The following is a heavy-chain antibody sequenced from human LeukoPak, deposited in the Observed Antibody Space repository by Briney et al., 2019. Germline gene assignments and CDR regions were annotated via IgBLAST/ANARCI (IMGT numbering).Heavy chain of an antibody. CDR1: GFTFDDYA. J-gene: IGHJ4*02. CDR3: AKDRFGSWYGGGFDY. V-gene: IGHV3-9*01. D-gene: IGHD6-13*01. CDR2: ISWNSGSI. Sequence: GRSLRLSCAASGFTFDDYAMHWVRQAPGKGLEWVSGISWNSGSIGYADSVKGRFTISGDNAKNSLYLQMNSLRAEDTALYYCAKDRFGSWYGGGFDYWGQGTLVTVSS.